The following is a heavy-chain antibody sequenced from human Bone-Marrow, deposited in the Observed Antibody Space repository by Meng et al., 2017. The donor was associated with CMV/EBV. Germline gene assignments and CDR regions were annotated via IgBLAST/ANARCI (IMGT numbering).Heavy chain of an antibody. CDR2: ISSSGSTI. CDR3: AREGAQWLRIGRPFDY. CDR1: GFTFSDYY. D-gene: IGHD5-12*01. Sequence: GESLKISCAASGFTFSDYYMSWIRQAPGKGLEWVSYISSSGSTIYYADSVKGRFTISRDNAKNSLYLQMNSLRAEDTAVYYCAREGAQWLRIGRPFDYWGQGTLVTVSS. J-gene: IGHJ4*02. V-gene: IGHV3-11*04.